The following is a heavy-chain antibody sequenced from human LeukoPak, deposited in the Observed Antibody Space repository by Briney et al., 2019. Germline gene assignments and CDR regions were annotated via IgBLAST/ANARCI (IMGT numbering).Heavy chain of an antibody. CDR1: GFTFSSYP. V-gene: IGHV3-23*01. CDR3: AKESTTQLDDY. Sequence: GGSLRLSCVASGFTFSSYPMSWVRQTPGEGLQWVSSISVDGATTYYADSVKGRFTVFRDNSRDTLFLQMNSLRAGDTAVYFCAKESTTQLDDYWGRGTLVTVSS. D-gene: IGHD1-1*01. CDR2: ISVDGATT. J-gene: IGHJ4*02.